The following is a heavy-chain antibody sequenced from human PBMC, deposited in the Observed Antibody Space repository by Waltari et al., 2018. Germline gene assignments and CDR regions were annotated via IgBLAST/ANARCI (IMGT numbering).Heavy chain of an antibody. CDR1: GYTFTGYY. J-gene: IGHJ4*02. V-gene: IGHV1-2*06. Sequence: QVQLVQSGAEVKKPGASVKVSCKASGYTFTGYYMHWVRQAPGQGLWWMGRINPNSGGTNYAQKFQGRVTMTRDTSISTAYMDLSRLRSDHTAVYYCARERKGIYDSSGYYNYWGQGTLVTVSS. CDR2: INPNSGGT. CDR3: ARERKGIYDSSGYYNY. D-gene: IGHD3-22*01.